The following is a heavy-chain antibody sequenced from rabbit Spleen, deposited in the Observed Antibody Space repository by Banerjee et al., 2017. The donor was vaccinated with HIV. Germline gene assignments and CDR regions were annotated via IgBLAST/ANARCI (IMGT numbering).Heavy chain of an antibody. J-gene: IGHJ4*01. D-gene: IGHD8-1*01. CDR1: GVSFSSSSY. Sequence: QSLEESGGDLVKPGASLTLTCTASGVSFSSSSYMCWVRQAPGKGLEWVACAYAGSSGSTYSATWAKGRFTISKTSSTTVTLQMTSLTAADTATYFCARDAGSYDYIDVYFNLWGPGTLVTVS. CDR2: AYAGSSGST. V-gene: IGHV1S40*01. CDR3: ARDAGSYDYIDVYFNL.